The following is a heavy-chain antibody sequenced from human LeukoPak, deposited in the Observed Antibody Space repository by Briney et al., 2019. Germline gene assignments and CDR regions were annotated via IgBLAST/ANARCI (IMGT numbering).Heavy chain of an antibody. Sequence: ASVKVSCKASGYTFTGYYMHWVRQAPGQGLEWMGWINPNSGGTNYAQKFQGRVTMTRDSSISTAYMELSRLRSDDTAVYYCAINHGGEWLRPYYFDYWGQGTLVTVSS. D-gene: IGHD5-12*01. V-gene: IGHV1-2*02. J-gene: IGHJ4*02. CDR3: AINHGGEWLRPYYFDY. CDR1: GYTFTGYY. CDR2: INPNSGGT.